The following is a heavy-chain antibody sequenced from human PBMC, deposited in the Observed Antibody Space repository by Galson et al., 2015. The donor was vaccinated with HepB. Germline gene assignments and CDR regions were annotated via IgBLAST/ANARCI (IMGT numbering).Heavy chain of an antibody. Sequence: SVKVSCKASGYTFTGYYMHWVRQAPGQGLEWMGRINPNSGGTNYAQKFQGRVTMTRDTPISTAYMELSRLRSDDTAVYYCARDGTGYCSSTTCPWFDPWGQGTLVTVSS. V-gene: IGHV1-2*06. D-gene: IGHD2-2*01. CDR3: ARDGTGYCSSTTCPWFDP. J-gene: IGHJ5*02. CDR2: INPNSGGT. CDR1: GYTFTGYY.